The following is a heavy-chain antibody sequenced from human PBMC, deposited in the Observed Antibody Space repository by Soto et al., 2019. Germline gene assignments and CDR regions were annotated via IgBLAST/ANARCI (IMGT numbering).Heavy chain of an antibody. CDR1: GYTFTDND. D-gene: IGHD6-6*01. CDR3: ARDRWQLEF. V-gene: IGHV1-2*02. CDR2: INPNSGGT. Sequence: GASVKVSCKASGYTFTDNDMHWVRQAPGQGLEWMGWINPNSGGTNYAQKFQGRVTMTRDTSIGTAYMELSRLRSDDTAVYYCARDRWQLEFWGQGTLVTVSS. J-gene: IGHJ4*02.